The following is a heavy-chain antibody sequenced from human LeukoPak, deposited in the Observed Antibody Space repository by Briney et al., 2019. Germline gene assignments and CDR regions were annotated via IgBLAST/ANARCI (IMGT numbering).Heavy chain of an antibody. D-gene: IGHD4-17*01. CDR3: AKGGATVIDY. J-gene: IGHJ4*02. Sequence: PGGSLRLSCAASGFTFSNYWMHWVRQAPGKGMAWVSRINSDGSSTTSADSVKGRFTISRDNAKNTLYLQMNSLRAEDTAVYYCAKGGATVIDYWGQGTLVTVSP. V-gene: IGHV3-74*01. CDR2: INSDGSST. CDR1: GFTFSNYW.